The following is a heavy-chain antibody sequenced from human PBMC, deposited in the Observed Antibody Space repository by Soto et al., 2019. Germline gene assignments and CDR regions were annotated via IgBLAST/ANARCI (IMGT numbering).Heavy chain of an antibody. V-gene: IGHV3-33*01. Sequence: GGSLRLSCAASGFTFSSYGMHWVRQAPGKGLEWVAVIWYDGSNKYYADSVKGRFTISRDNSKNTLYLQMNSLRAEDTAVYYCARDRGGSYYLFYGMDVWGQGTTVTVSS. CDR3: ARDRGGSYYLFYGMDV. J-gene: IGHJ6*02. CDR1: GFTFSSYG. D-gene: IGHD1-26*01. CDR2: IWYDGSNK.